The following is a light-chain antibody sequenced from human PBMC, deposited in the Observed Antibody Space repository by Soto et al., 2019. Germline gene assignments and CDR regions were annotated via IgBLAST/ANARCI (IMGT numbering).Light chain of an antibody. CDR1: KIGTES. Sequence: SYELTQPPSVSVAPGQTARITCGGNKIGTESVHWYQQKPGQAPVVVVYDDSDRPSGIPERFSGSNSGNAATLTISRVEAGDEADYYCQVWDSSSEVFGGGTKLTVL. CDR2: DDS. V-gene: IGLV3-21*02. CDR3: QVWDSSSEV. J-gene: IGLJ3*02.